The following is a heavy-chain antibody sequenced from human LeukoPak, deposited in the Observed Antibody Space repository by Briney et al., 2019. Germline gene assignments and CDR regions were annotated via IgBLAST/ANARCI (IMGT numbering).Heavy chain of an antibody. CDR2: INHSGST. V-gene: IGHV4-39*07. CDR3: ARGRGYCSGGSCYYFDY. CDR1: GGSISSGGYY. Sequence: SETLSLTCTVSGGSISSGGYYWSWIRQPPGKGLEWIGEINHSGSTNYNPSLKSRVTISVDTSKNQFSLKLSSVTAADTAVYYCARGRGYCSGGSCYYFDYWGQGTLVTVSS. J-gene: IGHJ4*02. D-gene: IGHD2-15*01.